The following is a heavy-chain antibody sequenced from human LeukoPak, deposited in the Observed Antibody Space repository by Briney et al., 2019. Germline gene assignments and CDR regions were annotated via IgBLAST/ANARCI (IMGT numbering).Heavy chain of an antibody. V-gene: IGHV3-74*01. D-gene: IGHD3-22*01. Sequence: HPGGSLRLSCAASGFTFSTYWMYWVRQAPGKGPAWVAGINSDGSRTNYADSVKGRFTISRDNAKNTLSLQMNSLSAEDTAIYYCARPLYDSSTYWAFWGQGTLVIVSS. CDR3: ARPLYDSSTYWAF. CDR1: GFTFSTYW. CDR2: INSDGSRT. J-gene: IGHJ4*02.